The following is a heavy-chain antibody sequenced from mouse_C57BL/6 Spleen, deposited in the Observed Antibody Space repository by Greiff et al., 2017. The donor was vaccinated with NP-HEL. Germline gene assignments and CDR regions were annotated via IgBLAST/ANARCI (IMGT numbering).Heavy chain of an antibody. V-gene: IGHV12-3*01. D-gene: IGHD2-4*01. CDR2: ITHSGET. CDR1: GFPITSGYY. CDR3: AGGYDYPFAY. Sequence: VQLQESGPGLVKPSQSLFLTCSITGFPITSGYYWIWIRQSPGKPLEWMGYITHSGETFYNPSLQSPISITRETSKNQFFLQLNSVTTEDTAMYYGAGGYDYPFAYWGQGTLVTVSA. J-gene: IGHJ3*01.